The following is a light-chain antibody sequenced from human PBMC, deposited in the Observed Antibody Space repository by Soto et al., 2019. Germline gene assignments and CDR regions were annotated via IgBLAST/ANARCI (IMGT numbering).Light chain of an antibody. V-gene: IGKV3-20*01. CDR1: QSVSSSY. CDR3: QQYGSSIT. CDR2: VAS. J-gene: IGKJ5*01. Sequence: EIVLTQSPGTLSLSPGERATLSCRASQSVSSSYLAWYQQKPGQAHRLLIYVASNRATGIPDRFSGSGSGTDFTLTISRLEPEDFAVYYCQQYGSSITFGQGTRLEI.